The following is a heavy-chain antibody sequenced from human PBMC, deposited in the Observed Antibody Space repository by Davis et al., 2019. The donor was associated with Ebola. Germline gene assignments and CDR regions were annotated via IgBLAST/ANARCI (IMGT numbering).Heavy chain of an antibody. D-gene: IGHD5-12*01. CDR3: ARQGYRQKIDY. J-gene: IGHJ4*02. V-gene: IGHV3-11*06. Sequence: GRFTISRDNAKNSVYLEMNSLRTEDTAVYYCARQGYRQKIDYWGQGALVTVSS.